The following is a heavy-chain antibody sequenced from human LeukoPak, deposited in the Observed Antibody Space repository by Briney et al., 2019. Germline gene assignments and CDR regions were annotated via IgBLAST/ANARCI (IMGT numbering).Heavy chain of an antibody. CDR3: ARVRVDIVVVVAATPADY. J-gene: IGHJ4*02. CDR2: IYYSGST. Sequence: PSETLSLTCTVSGGSISSYYWSWIRQPPGKGLEWIGYIYYSGSTNYNPSLKSRVTISVDTSKNQFSLKLSSVTAADTAVYYCARVRVDIVVVVAATPADYWGQGTLVTVSS. CDR1: GGSISSYY. D-gene: IGHD2-15*01. V-gene: IGHV4-59*01.